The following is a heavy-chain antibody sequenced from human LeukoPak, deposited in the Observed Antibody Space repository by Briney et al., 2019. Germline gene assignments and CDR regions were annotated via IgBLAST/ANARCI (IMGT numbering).Heavy chain of an antibody. Sequence: GGSLRLSCAASGFTFRRYGMSWVRQAPGKGLEWVSSINGRGVNTYYGDSVKGRFTISRDNSKNTLYLQMNSLRAEDTAVYYCAKGDRGSGWYLWGQGTLVTVSS. CDR1: GFTFRRYG. J-gene: IGHJ4*02. D-gene: IGHD6-13*01. CDR3: AKGDRGSGWYL. V-gene: IGHV3-23*01. CDR2: INGRGVNT.